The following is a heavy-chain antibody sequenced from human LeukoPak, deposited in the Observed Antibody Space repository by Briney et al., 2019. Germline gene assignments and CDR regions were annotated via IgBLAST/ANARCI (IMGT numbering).Heavy chain of an antibody. V-gene: IGHV3-21*01. J-gene: IGHJ4*02. CDR3: ARGGRNSGYDYDY. CDR2: ISSSSSYI. Sequence: GGSLRLSCAASGFTFSSYSMNWVRQAPGKGLEWVSSISSSSSYIYYADSVKGRFTISRDNAKDSLYLQVNSLRAEDTAVYYCARGGRNSGYDYDYWGQGTLVTVSS. D-gene: IGHD5-12*01. CDR1: GFTFSSYS.